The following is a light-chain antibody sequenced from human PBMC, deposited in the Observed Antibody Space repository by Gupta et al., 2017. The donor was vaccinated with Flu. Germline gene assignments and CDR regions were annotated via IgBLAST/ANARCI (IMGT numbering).Light chain of an antibody. CDR2: ELF. J-gene: IGKJ2*01. Sequence: EIVLTQTPLSLSVTPGQPASISCKSSESLLHRDGKTYLYWYLQKPGQPPHLLIYELFNRFSGVPDRFSGSGSGTDFILKISRVEAGDVGVYFCMHSIQSLYTFGQGTKLEIK. V-gene: IGKV2D-29*01. CDR1: ESLLHRDGKTY. CDR3: MHSIQSLYT.